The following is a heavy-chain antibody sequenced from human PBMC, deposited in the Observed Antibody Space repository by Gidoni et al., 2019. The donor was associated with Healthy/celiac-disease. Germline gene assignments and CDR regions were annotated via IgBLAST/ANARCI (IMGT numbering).Heavy chain of an antibody. CDR1: GFTFIGYA. D-gene: IGHD3-22*01. CDR3: ARAYDSSGYYGGIDY. CDR2: ISYDGSNK. V-gene: IGHV3-30-3*01. Sequence: QVQLVESGGGVVQPGRSLRLSCAASGFTFIGYAMHWVRQAPGKGLEWVAVISYDGSNKYYADSVKGRFTISRDNSKNTLYLQMNSLRAEDTAVYYCARAYDSSGYYGGIDYWGQGTLVTVSS. J-gene: IGHJ4*02.